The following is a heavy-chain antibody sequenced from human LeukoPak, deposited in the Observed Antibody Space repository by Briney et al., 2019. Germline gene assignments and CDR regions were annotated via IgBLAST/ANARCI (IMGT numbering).Heavy chain of an antibody. CDR3: ARGGAYCGGDCSDAFDI. Sequence: GGSLRLSCAASGFTFSDYSMNWVRQAPGKGLEWVSSITSSTSYIYYADSLKGRFTISRDNAKNSLYLQMNSLRAEDTAVYYCARGGAYCGGDCSDAFDIWGQGTMVTVSS. CDR1: GFTFSDYS. J-gene: IGHJ3*02. V-gene: IGHV3-21*01. D-gene: IGHD2-21*02. CDR2: ITSSTSYI.